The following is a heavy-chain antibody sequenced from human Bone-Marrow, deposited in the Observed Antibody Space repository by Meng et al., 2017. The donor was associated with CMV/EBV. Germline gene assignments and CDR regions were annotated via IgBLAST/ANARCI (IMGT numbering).Heavy chain of an antibody. CDR3: ARGAGGVDITRAEPFDS. CDR2: INPSGGNT. D-gene: IGHD3-3*01. CDR1: GYTFTGYY. Sequence: ASVKVSCKASGYTFTGYYIHWVRQAPGQGLEWMGIINPSGGNTVYAQKFQGRVSMTRDTSTSTMYMELRSLTSEDTAVYSCARGAGGVDITRAEPFDSWGQGTLVTVSS. V-gene: IGHV1-46*01. J-gene: IGHJ4*02.